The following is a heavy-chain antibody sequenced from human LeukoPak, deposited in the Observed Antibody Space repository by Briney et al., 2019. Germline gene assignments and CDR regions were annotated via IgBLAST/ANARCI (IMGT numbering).Heavy chain of an antibody. V-gene: IGHV3-23*01. D-gene: IGHD6-19*01. Sequence: GGSLRLSCAASGFTFSSYAMSWVRQAPGKGLEWVSGISASGGSGYYADSVKGWFTISRDNSMHTLYLQMNSLRAEDTAVYYCAKGAVASPSDYWGQGTLVTVSS. CDR3: AKGAVASPSDY. CDR2: ISASGGSG. J-gene: IGHJ4*02. CDR1: GFTFSSYA.